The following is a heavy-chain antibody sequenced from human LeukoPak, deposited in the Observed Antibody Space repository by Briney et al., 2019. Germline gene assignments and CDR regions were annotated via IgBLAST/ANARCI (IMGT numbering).Heavy chain of an antibody. V-gene: IGHV5-51*01. J-gene: IGHJ4*02. Sequence: GESLKISCKGSGYSFTSYWIGWLRQMPGKGLEWMGIIYPGDCDTRYSPSFEGQVTISADKSISTAYLQWSSLKASDTAMYYCARTTVTTGGRVYYFDYWGQGTLVTVSS. D-gene: IGHD4-17*01. CDR2: IYPGDCDT. CDR3: ARTTVTTGGRVYYFDY. CDR1: GYSFTSYW.